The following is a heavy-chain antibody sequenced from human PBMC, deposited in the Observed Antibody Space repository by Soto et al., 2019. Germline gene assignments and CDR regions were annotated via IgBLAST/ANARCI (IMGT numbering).Heavy chain of an antibody. Sequence: QVQLVQSGGELKKPGPSVRVSLRPSGYPLTIYGINWGRRAPGQGLKGRGWISPDNGNTNYAQKLQGRVTMTPDTSTSTAYMELRSLRSDDTAVYYCARALGYSGYAGMDVWGQGTTVTVSS. CDR3: ARALGYSGYAGMDV. D-gene: IGHD5-12*01. V-gene: IGHV1-18*01. CDR2: ISPDNGNT. J-gene: IGHJ6*02. CDR1: GYPLTIYG.